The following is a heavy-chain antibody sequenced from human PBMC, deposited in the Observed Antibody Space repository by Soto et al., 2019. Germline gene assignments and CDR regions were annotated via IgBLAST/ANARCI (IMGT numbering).Heavy chain of an antibody. CDR3: ARGAGDCISTSCYADY. Sequence: ASVKVSCKASGYTFTSYYMHWVRQAPGQGLEWVGIINPSGGSTSYAQKFQGRVTMTRDTSTSTVYMELSSLRSEDTAVYYCARGAGDCISTSCYADYWGQGTLVTVSS. D-gene: IGHD2-2*03. CDR2: INPSGGST. J-gene: IGHJ4*02. CDR1: GYTFTSYY. V-gene: IGHV1-46*01.